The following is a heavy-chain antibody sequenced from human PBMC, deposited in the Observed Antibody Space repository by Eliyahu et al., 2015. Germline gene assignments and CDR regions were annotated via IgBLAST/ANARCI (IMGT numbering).Heavy chain of an antibody. J-gene: IGHJ3*01. D-gene: IGHD6-19*01. CDR3: ARDAPASSGFYYAFDL. CDR2: ISAYSGNP. CDR1: GFTFTSYS. V-gene: IGHV1-18*01. Sequence: QLVQSGIEVRKPXASVKVSCXSSGFTFTSYSFVWVRQAPGQGLEWMGWISAYSGNPHYAQKFQDRVTITTDTFTNSVYLELQSLTPDDTAIYYCARDAPASSGFYYAFDLWGQGTEVVVSS.